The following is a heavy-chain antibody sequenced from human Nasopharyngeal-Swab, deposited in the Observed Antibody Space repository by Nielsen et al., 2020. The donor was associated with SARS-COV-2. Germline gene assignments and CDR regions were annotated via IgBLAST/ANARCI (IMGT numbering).Heavy chain of an antibody. CDR1: GFTISSYA. D-gene: IGHD6-13*01. Sequence: SLIISCAASGFTISSYAIHLLRQAPGKRLEWVAVIPYDGSNKYYADSEKGRFTISRDNSKNTLYLQMNSLRAEDTAVYYCASSPGIAAPTGMDVWGQGTAVTVSS. V-gene: IGHV3-30*04. CDR2: IPYDGSNK. CDR3: ASSPGIAAPTGMDV. J-gene: IGHJ6*02.